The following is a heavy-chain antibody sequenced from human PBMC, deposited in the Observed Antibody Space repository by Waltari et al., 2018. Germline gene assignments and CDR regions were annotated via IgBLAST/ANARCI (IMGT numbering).Heavy chain of an antibody. Sequence: EGQRVESGGGLIQPGGSLRLSCAASGFTVSRHYMSWVRQAPGKGLEWVSVIYSGGSTYYADSVKGRFTISRDNSKNTLYLQMNSLRAEDTAVYYCARQSNWGLDWYFDLWGRGTLVTVSS. J-gene: IGHJ2*01. CDR3: ARQSNWGLDWYFDL. D-gene: IGHD7-27*01. V-gene: IGHV3-53*01. CDR2: IYSGGST. CDR1: GFTVSRHY.